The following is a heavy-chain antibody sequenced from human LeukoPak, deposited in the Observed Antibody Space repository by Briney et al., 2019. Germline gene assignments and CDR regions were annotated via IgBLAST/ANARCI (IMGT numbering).Heavy chain of an antibody. Sequence: SVKVSCKASGVTFSSYAISWVRQAPGQGLEWMGGIIPIFGTANYAQKFQGRVTITADESTSTAYMELSSLRSEDTAVYYCASSPRYSYGYSDYWGQGTLVTVSS. J-gene: IGHJ4*02. V-gene: IGHV1-69*13. CDR3: ASSPRYSYGYSDY. D-gene: IGHD5-18*01. CDR1: GVTFSSYA. CDR2: IIPIFGTA.